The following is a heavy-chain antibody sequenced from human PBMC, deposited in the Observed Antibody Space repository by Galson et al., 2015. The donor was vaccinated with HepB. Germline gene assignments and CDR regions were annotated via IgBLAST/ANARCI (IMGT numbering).Heavy chain of an antibody. Sequence: SLRLSCAASGFTFGDYAMSWVRQAPGKGLEWVGFIRSKAYGGTTEYAASVKGRFTISRDDSKSIAYLQMNSPKTEDTAVYYCTRAGRYSSGWYNWFDPWGQGTLVTVSS. V-gene: IGHV3-49*04. CDR3: TRAGRYSSGWYNWFDP. D-gene: IGHD6-19*01. CDR2: IRSKAYGGTT. CDR1: GFTFGDYA. J-gene: IGHJ5*02.